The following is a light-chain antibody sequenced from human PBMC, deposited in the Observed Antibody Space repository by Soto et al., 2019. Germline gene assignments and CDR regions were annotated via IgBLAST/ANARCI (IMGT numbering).Light chain of an antibody. J-gene: IGLJ3*02. CDR3: LLYYGDAQV. CDR2: STN. Sequence: QAVVTHEPSLTVSPGGTVTLTCESSTGAVTSGFYPNWFQQKPGQAPRALIYSTNNKHSWTPARFSGSLLGDKAALTLSGGQPDDEADYDCLLYYGDAQVFGGGTKLTVL. CDR1: TGAVTSGFY. V-gene: IGLV7-43*01.